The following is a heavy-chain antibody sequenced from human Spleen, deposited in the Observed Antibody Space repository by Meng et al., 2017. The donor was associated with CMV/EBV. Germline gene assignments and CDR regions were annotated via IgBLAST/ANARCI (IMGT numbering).Heavy chain of an antibody. D-gene: IGHD6-19*01. Sequence: LTCTVPGGSVSSGSYYWSWIRQPPGKGLEWIGYIYYSGSTNYNPSLKSRVTISVDMSKNQFSLKLSSVTAADTAVYYCARGGSGWCDYWGQGTLVTVSS. CDR1: GGSVSSGSYY. V-gene: IGHV4-61*01. CDR3: ARGGSGWCDY. CDR2: IYYSGST. J-gene: IGHJ4*02.